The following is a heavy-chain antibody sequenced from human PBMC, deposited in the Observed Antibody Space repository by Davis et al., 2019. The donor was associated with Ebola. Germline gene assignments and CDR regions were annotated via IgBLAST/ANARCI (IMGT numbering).Heavy chain of an antibody. V-gene: IGHV4-59*11. CDR2: ISYSGNT. Sequence: PSETLSLTCTVSGGSISSHYWSWIRQPPGKGLEWIGYISYSGNTNYNPSLKSRVTVSVDTSKNQFSLQLSSVTAADTAVYYCAGDVGRGAYFDHWGRGTLVTVS. J-gene: IGHJ4*01. CDR1: GGSISSHY. D-gene: IGHD3-10*01. CDR3: AGDVGRGAYFDH.